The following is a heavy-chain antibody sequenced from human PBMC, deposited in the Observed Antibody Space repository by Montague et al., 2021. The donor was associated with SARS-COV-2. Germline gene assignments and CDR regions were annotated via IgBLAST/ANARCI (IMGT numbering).Heavy chain of an antibody. CDR3: ARIPVGSKYYFDF. CDR1: GDGVSSNIAT. CDR2: TYYRSKWYN. D-gene: IGHD2-2*01. J-gene: IGHJ4*02. V-gene: IGHV6-1*01. Sequence: CAISGDGVSSNIATWNWIRQSPSGGLEWLGRTYYRSKWYNDYAESVKSRITIDPDTSKHQFPLHLNSVTPEDTAVYYCARIPVGSKYYFDFWGQGTLVTVSS.